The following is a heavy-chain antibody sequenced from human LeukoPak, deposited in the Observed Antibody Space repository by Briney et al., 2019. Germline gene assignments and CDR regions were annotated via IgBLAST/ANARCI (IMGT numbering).Heavy chain of an antibody. D-gene: IGHD2-21*01. CDR2: IYYSGST. Sequence: SETLSLTCTVSGGSISSGDYYWSWIRQPPGKGLEWIGYIYYSGSTYYNPSLKSRVTISVDTSKNQFSLKLSSVTAADTAVYYCARVWWDYRVIDYWGQGTLVTVSS. CDR1: GGSISSGDYY. V-gene: IGHV4-30-4*08. CDR3: ARVWWDYRVIDY. J-gene: IGHJ4*02.